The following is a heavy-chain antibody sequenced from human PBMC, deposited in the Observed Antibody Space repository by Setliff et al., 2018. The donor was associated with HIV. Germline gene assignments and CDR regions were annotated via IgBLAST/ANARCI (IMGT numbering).Heavy chain of an antibody. CDR3: ARHVSPEYSDYAHWYFDL. Sequence: SETLSLTCAVYGESFSGYYWSWIRQPAGKGLEWLGEINHSGRAKYNPSLKSRASISADTSKNQFSLRLTSVTAADTAVYYCARHVSPEYSDYAHWYFDLWGRGTLVTVSS. CDR1: GESFSGYY. J-gene: IGHJ2*01. D-gene: IGHD5-12*01. V-gene: IGHV4-34*01. CDR2: INHSGRA.